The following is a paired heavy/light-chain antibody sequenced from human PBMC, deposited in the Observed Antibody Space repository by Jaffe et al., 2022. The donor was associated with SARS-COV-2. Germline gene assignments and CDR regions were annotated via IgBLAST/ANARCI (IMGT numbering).Light chain of an antibody. CDR1: QDIRKD. CDR3: LQHNSYPRT. Sequence: DIQMTQSPSSLSASVGDRVTITCRASQDIRKDLGWYQQKPGKAPKRLIYAASSLQSGVPSRFSGSGSGTEFTLTISSLQPEDFATYYCLQHNSYPRTFGQGTKVEIK. J-gene: IGKJ1*01. CDR2: AAS. V-gene: IGKV1-17*01.
Heavy chain of an antibody. CDR2: IDGTSSYI. Sequence: EVQLVESGGGLVKPGGSLRLSCAASGFTFSNYNMNWVRQAPGKGLEWVSSIDGTSSYIYYADSVKGRFTISRDNAKNSLHLQMDSLRAEDTAVYYCAREMAITMVRGVTPDYWGLGILVTVSS. J-gene: IGHJ4*02. CDR1: GFTFSNYN. CDR3: AREMAITMVRGVTPDY. V-gene: IGHV3-21*01. D-gene: IGHD3-10*01.